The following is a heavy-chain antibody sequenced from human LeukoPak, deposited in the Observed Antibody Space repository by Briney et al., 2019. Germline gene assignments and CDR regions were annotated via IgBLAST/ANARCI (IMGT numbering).Heavy chain of an antibody. CDR3: AKDIVVVPAAGDAFDI. CDR2: VSANAGST. D-gene: IGHD2-2*01. CDR1: GFTFSCYA. V-gene: IGHV3-23*01. J-gene: IGHJ3*02. Sequence: GGSLRLSCAASGFTFSCYAMTWVRQAPGKGLEWVSGVSANAGSTFYADSVKGRFTISRDNSKNTLYLQMNSLRAEDTAVYYCAKDIVVVPAAGDAFDIWGQGTMVTVSS.